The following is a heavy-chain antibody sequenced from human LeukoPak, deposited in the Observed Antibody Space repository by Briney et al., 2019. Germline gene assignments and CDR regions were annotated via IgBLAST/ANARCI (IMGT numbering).Heavy chain of an antibody. V-gene: IGHV3-48*02. D-gene: IGHD6-19*01. Sequence: PGGSLRFSCVASGFXFSSYSINWVRQAPGKGQEWVSHISSSSTIYYADSVKGRFTISRDNAKNSLYLQMNSLRDEDTAVYYCARDVYSSGWYHYFDYWGQGTLVTVSS. CDR1: GFXFSSYS. CDR2: ISSSSTI. J-gene: IGHJ4*02. CDR3: ARDVYSSGWYHYFDY.